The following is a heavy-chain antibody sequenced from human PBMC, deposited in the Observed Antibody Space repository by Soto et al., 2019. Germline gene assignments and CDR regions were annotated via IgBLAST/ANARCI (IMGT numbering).Heavy chain of an antibody. CDR3: AKAPWGVGATLDY. Sequence: EVQLLESGGGWVQPGGSLRISCAASGFTFASYAMSWVRQAPGNGLELVSGITTSGAYTYYADSVKGRFTISRNNSKNTLDLQMYSLRAEDTAVYYCAKAPWGVGATLDYWRQGTLVTVSS. D-gene: IGHD1-26*01. CDR1: GFTFASYA. V-gene: IGHV3-23*01. J-gene: IGHJ4*02. CDR2: ITTSGAYT.